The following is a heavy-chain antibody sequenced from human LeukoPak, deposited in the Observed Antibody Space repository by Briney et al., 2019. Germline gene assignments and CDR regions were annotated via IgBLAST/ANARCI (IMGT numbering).Heavy chain of an antibody. CDR1: GYTFSIYG. CDR2: IIPIFGTA. Sequence: GASVKGSCKASGYTFSIYGISWVRQAPGQGLEWMGGIIPIFGTANYAQKFQGRVTITADESTSTAYMELSSLRSEDTAVYYCARAPYYDSSRDFDYWGQGTLVTVSS. CDR3: ARAPYYDSSRDFDY. J-gene: IGHJ4*02. V-gene: IGHV1-69*13. D-gene: IGHD3-22*01.